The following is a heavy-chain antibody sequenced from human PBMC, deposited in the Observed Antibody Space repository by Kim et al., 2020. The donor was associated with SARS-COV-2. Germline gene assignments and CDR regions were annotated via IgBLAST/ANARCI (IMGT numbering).Heavy chain of an antibody. CDR2: T. CDR3: AGRGLRSFDI. J-gene: IGHJ3*02. Sequence: TNYTQKVQGRVTMTRDTSINTAYMELSRLTSADTAVYFCAGRGLRSFDIWGQGTMVIVSP. D-gene: IGHD3-10*01. V-gene: IGHV1-2*02.